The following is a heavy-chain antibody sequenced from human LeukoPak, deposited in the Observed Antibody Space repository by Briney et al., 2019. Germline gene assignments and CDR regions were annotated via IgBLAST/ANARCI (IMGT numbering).Heavy chain of an antibody. CDR2: IYYSGST. V-gene: IGHV4-39*01. CDR1: GGSISSSSYY. CDR3: ASSIVVVPAAPDWGWFDP. D-gene: IGHD2-2*01. J-gene: IGHJ5*02. Sequence: SETLSLTCTVSGGSISSSSYYWGWIRQPPGKGLEWIGSIYYSGSTYYNPSLKSRVTISVDTSKNQFSLKLSSVTAADTAVYYCASSIVVVPAAPDWGWFDPWGQGTLVTVSS.